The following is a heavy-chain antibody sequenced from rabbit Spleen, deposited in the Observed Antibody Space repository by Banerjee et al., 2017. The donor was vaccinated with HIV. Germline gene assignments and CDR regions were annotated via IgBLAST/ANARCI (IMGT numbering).Heavy chain of an antibody. J-gene: IGHJ4*01. D-gene: IGHD1-1*01. CDR3: DYISDSGDYSL. Sequence: QEQLEESGGDLVKPEGSLTLTCTASGFSFSSSYWICWVRQAPGKGLEWIACIAGSSSGFTYFATWAKGRFTISKTSSTTVTLQMTRLTAADTATYFCDYISDSGDYSLWGPGTLVTVS. CDR2: IAGSSSGFT. CDR1: GFSFSSSYW. V-gene: IGHV1S45*01.